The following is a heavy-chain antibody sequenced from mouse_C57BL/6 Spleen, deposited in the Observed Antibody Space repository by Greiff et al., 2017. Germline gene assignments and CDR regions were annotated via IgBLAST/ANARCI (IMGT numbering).Heavy chain of an antibody. CDR3: ARQIYYDYDVYAMDY. Sequence: DVMLVESGGGLVKPGGSLKLSCAASGFTFSSYTMSWVRQTPEQRLEWVATISGGGGNTYYPDRVKGRFTISRDNAKNTLYLQMSSLRAEDTALYYCARQIYYDYDVYAMDYWGQGTSVTVSS. CDR2: ISGGGGNT. J-gene: IGHJ4*01. V-gene: IGHV5-9*01. D-gene: IGHD2-4*01. CDR1: GFTFSSYT.